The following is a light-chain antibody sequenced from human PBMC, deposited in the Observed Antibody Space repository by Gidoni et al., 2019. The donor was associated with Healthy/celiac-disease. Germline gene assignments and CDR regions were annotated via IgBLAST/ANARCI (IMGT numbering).Light chain of an antibody. CDR3: QQRSNWPAT. CDR1: QSVSSY. V-gene: IGKV3-11*01. J-gene: IGKJ4*01. Sequence: EIVLTQSPATLSLSPGERSTLSCRASQSVSSYLAWYQQKPGQAPRLLIDDASNRATGIPARFSGSGSGTDFTLTISSLETEDFAVYYCQQRSNWPATFGGGNKVEIK. CDR2: DAS.